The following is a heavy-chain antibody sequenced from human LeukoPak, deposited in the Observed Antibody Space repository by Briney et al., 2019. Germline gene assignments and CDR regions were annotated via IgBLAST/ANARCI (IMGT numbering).Heavy chain of an antibody. V-gene: IGHV1-2*06. CDR3: ARLNYDSSGYRTYFDY. Sequence: ASVKVSCKASGYTFTGYYMHWVRQAPGQGLGWMGRINPNSGGTNYAQKFQGRVTMTRDTSISTAYMELSRLRSDDTAVYYCARLNYDSSGYRTYFDYWGQGTLVTVSS. CDR1: GYTFTGYY. J-gene: IGHJ4*02. CDR2: INPNSGGT. D-gene: IGHD3-22*01.